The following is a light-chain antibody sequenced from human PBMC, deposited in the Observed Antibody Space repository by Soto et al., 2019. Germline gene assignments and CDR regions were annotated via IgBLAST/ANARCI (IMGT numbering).Light chain of an antibody. V-gene: IGKV1-5*01. Sequence: DIQMTQSPSTLSASVGDRVTITCRASQSISSWLAWYQQKPGKAPKLLIYDASSLESGVPSRCSGSGSGTEFTLTISSLQPEDFATYNCQQYNSYSPTFGQGTKVEIK. CDR1: QSISSW. CDR2: DAS. CDR3: QQYNSYSPT. J-gene: IGKJ1*01.